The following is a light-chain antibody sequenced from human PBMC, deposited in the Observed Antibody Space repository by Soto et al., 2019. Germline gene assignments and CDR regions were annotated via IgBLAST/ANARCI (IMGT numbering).Light chain of an antibody. V-gene: IGKV1-5*03. CDR3: KQYNSYPWT. CDR2: LAS. J-gene: IGKJ1*01. Sequence: DIQMTQSPSTLSASVGDRVTITCRASQSIDDWLAWYQQKPGKAPKLLIYLASILESGVPTRFSGSGSATEFNLTISSLQPADFATYYCKQYNSYPWTFGQGTKVDIK. CDR1: QSIDDW.